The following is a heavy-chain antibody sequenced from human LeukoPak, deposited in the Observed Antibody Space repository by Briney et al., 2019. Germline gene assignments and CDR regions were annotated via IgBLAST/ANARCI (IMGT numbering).Heavy chain of an antibody. Sequence: GRSLRLSCAASGFTFNRYAMHWVRQAPGKGLEWVSSISSSSSYIKYADSVKGRFTVSRDNAKKSLYLQMNNLRAEDTAVYYCAIVAGGDPFDYWGQGTLVTVSS. D-gene: IGHD3-16*01. V-gene: IGHV3-21*01. CDR2: ISSSSSYI. J-gene: IGHJ4*02. CDR1: GFTFNRYA. CDR3: AIVAGGDPFDY.